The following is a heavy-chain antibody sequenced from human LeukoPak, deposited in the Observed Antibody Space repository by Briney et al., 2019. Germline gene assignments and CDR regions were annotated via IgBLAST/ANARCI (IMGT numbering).Heavy chain of an antibody. CDR2: FDPEDGET. J-gene: IGHJ4*02. V-gene: IGHV1-24*01. CDR1: GYTLTELS. Sequence: GASVKVPCKVSGYTLTELSMHWVRQAPGKGLEWMGGFDPEDGETIYAQKSQGRVTMTEDTSTDTAYMELSSLRSEDTAVYYCATSGVRYFDWLSSGEFGWGQGTLVTVSS. D-gene: IGHD3-9*01. CDR3: ATSGVRYFDWLSSGEFG.